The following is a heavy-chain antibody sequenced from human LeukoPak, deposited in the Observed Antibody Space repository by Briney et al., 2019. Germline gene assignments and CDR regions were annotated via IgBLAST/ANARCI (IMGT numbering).Heavy chain of an antibody. CDR3: ARVGSIAVAGRQRSLTYYYYMDV. V-gene: IGHV4-59*01. Sequence: SETLSLTCTVSGGSLSSYYWSWLRQPPGKGLEWIGYIYYSGSTNYNPSLTSRVTISVDTSKNQFSLKLSSVTAADTAVYYCARVGSIAVAGRQRSLTYYYYMDVWGKGTTVTVSS. D-gene: IGHD6-19*01. J-gene: IGHJ6*03. CDR1: GGSLSSYY. CDR2: IYYSGST.